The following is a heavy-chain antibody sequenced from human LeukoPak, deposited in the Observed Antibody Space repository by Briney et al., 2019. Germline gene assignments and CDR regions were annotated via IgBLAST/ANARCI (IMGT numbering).Heavy chain of an antibody. CDR3: ARDRGSRFWSEDFDY. J-gene: IGHJ4*02. D-gene: IGHD3-3*01. V-gene: IGHV3-48*01. CDR2: ISASSSTI. Sequence: GGSLRLSCAASEFSLGAYAMNWVRQAPGKGLEWVSYISASSSTIYYADSVKGRFTISRDNAKNSLYLQMNSLRAEDTAVYYCARDRGSRFWSEDFDYWGQGTLVTVSS. CDR1: EFSLGAYA.